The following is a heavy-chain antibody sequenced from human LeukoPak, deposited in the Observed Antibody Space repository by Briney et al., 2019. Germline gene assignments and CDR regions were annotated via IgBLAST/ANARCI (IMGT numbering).Heavy chain of an antibody. D-gene: IGHD3-9*01. Sequence: SVKVSCKASGGTFSSYAISWVRQAPGQGLEWMGGIIPIFGTANYAQKFQGRVTMTRNTSISTAYMELSSLRSEDTAVYYCARGAQARYFDWLPNYYYYMDVWGKGTTVTISS. CDR2: IIPIFGTA. CDR1: GGTFSSYA. J-gene: IGHJ6*03. V-gene: IGHV1-69*05. CDR3: ARGAQARYFDWLPNYYYYMDV.